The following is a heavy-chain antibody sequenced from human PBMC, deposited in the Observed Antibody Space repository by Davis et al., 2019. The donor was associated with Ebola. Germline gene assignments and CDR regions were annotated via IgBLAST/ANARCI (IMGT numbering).Heavy chain of an antibody. CDR1: RYSFTNYW. D-gene: IGHD4-23*01. Sequence: KVSCKGSRYSFTNYWIGWVRQMPGKGLEWMGSIYPGDADTRYSPSFQGQVTISADKSINTAYLQWSSLKTPDTAMYYCARGGNWGFDYWGQGTLVTVSS. J-gene: IGHJ4*02. CDR2: IYPGDADT. CDR3: ARGGNWGFDY. V-gene: IGHV5-51*01.